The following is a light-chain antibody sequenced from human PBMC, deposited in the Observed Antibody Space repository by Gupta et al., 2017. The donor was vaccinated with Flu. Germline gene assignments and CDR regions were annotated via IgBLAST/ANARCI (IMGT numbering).Light chain of an antibody. V-gene: IGLV2-11*01. CDR2: DVI. Sequence: SALSQPRSVSGSLGQSVTISCTGSSTDISGYDSVSWYQQHPGKAPKLMIYDVIVRPSGVHDRFSGSRSDNTASLTISGRQAEDEADYYCCAYASSYTYVFGTGTKVTVL. J-gene: IGLJ1*01. CDR3: CAYASSYTYV. CDR1: STDISGYDS.